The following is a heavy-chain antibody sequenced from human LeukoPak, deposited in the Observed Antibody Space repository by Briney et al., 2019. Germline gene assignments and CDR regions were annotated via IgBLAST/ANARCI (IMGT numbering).Heavy chain of an antibody. Sequence: ASVKVSCKASGYTFTSYGISWVRQAPGQGLERMGWISAYNGNTNYSQKLQGRVAMTTDTSTSTAYMELRSLRSDATAVYYCARSNSGSYYKPIDYWGQGTLVTVSS. D-gene: IGHD1-26*01. CDR1: GYTFTSYG. CDR3: ARSNSGSYYKPIDY. V-gene: IGHV1-18*01. CDR2: ISAYNGNT. J-gene: IGHJ4*02.